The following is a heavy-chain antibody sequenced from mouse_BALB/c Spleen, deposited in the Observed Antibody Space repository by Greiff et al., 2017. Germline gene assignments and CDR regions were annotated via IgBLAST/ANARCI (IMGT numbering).Heavy chain of an antibody. CDR3: ARRADGYHFDY. CDR2: INPSSGYT. Sequence: VQRVESGAELARPGASVKMSCKASGYTFTSYTMHWVKQRPGQGLEWIGYINPSSGYTNYNQKFKDKATLTADKSSSTAYMQLSSLTSEDSAVYYCARRADGYHFDYWGQGTTLTVSS. CDR1: GYTFTSYT. V-gene: IGHV1-4*01. D-gene: IGHD2-3*01. J-gene: IGHJ2*01.